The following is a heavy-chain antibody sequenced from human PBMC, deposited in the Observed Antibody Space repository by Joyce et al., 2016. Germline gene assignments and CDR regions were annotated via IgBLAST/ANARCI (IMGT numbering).Heavy chain of an antibody. Sequence: QVQLQESGPGLVKPSQTLSLTCTVSGGSISSATYSWGWIRQPAGKGLEWIGRFDASGSTNYNPSLKSRVTISVDTSKNQISLKLSSVTAADTAAYYCAREGGSYPYFDYWGQGTLVTVSS. CDR2: FDASGST. D-gene: IGHD1-26*01. CDR1: GGSISSATYS. CDR3: AREGGSYPYFDY. V-gene: IGHV4-61*02. J-gene: IGHJ4*02.